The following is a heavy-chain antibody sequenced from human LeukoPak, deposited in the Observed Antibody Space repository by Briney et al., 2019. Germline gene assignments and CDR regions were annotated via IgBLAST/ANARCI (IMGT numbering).Heavy chain of an antibody. V-gene: IGHV3-23*01. J-gene: IGHJ4*02. Sequence: GGSLRLSCAASGFTFSAYAMTWVRQAPGRGLEWVSGINDDGYYTYYADSVKGRFTISRDNSKDMLYLQMNSLRVDDTAVYYCAKGVGGTPFDYWGQGTLVTVSS. D-gene: IGHD1-26*01. CDR1: GFTFSAYA. CDR3: AKGVGGTPFDY. CDR2: INDDGYYT.